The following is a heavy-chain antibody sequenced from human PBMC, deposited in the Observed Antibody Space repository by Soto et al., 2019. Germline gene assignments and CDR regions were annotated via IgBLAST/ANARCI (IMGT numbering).Heavy chain of an antibody. Sequence: LQLQESGPGLVKPSETLSLTCTVSGGSISSSSYYWGWIRQPPGKGLEWIGSIYYIWSNYYNPSLKSRVTISVDTSKNQFSLKLSSVTAADTAVYYCARRAESLMDVWGKGTPVTVSS. V-gene: IGHV4-39*01. CDR3: ARRAESLMDV. CDR2: IYYIWSN. J-gene: IGHJ6*03. CDR1: GGSISSSSYY.